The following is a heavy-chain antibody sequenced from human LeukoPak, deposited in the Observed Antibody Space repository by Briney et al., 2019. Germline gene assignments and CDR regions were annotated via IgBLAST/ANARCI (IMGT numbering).Heavy chain of an antibody. Sequence: GGSLRLSCAASGFTFSSYAMHWVRQAPGKGLEWVAVISYDGSNKYYADSVKGRFTISRDNSKNTLYLQMNSLRAEDTAVYYCAKEGGYAPLVVYDSSGYYRYWGQGTLVTVSS. CDR1: GFTFSSYA. D-gene: IGHD3-22*01. CDR2: ISYDGSNK. J-gene: IGHJ4*02. V-gene: IGHV3-30-3*01. CDR3: AKEGGYAPLVVYDSSGYYRY.